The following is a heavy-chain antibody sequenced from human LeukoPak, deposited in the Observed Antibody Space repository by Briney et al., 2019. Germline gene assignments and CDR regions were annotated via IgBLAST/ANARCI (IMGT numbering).Heavy chain of an antibody. J-gene: IGHJ4*02. D-gene: IGHD6-19*01. CDR2: IYNGGST. V-gene: IGHV4-59*08. Sequence: PSETLSLTCIVSGASTSRFYWSWIRQPPGKGLEWIGYIYNGGSTKYNPSLKSRVTISVETSKNQFSLKLTSLTAADTATYYCVQTTGWPGFDYWGQGALVTVSS. CDR3: VQTTGWPGFDY. CDR1: GASTSRFY.